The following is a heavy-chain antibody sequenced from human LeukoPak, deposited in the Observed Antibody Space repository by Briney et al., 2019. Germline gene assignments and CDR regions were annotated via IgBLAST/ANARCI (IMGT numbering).Heavy chain of an antibody. CDR2: ISSSSSTI. V-gene: IGHV3-48*01. J-gene: IGHJ4*02. CDR3: AKDLSLGSPKH. D-gene: IGHD3-16*01. Sequence: LAGGSLRLSCAASGFTFSSYSMNWVRQAPGKGLEWVSYISSSSSTIYYADSVKGRFTISRDNSKNTLYLQMNSLRAEDTAVYYCAKDLSLGSPKHWGQGTLVTVSS. CDR1: GFTFSSYS.